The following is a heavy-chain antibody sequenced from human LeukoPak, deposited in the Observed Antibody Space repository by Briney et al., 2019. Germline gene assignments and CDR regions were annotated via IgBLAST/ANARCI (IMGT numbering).Heavy chain of an antibody. D-gene: IGHD3-22*01. V-gene: IGHV4-39*01. CDR2: IYYSGST. CDR1: GGSISSSSYY. Sequence: SETLSLTCTVSGGSISSSSYYWGWIRQPPGKGLEWIGSIYYSGSTYYNPSLKSRVTISVDTSKNQFSLKLSSVTAEDTAVYYCARLVTTTIIGPGGYFDYWGQGTLVTVSS. J-gene: IGHJ4*02. CDR3: ARLVTTTIIGPGGYFDY.